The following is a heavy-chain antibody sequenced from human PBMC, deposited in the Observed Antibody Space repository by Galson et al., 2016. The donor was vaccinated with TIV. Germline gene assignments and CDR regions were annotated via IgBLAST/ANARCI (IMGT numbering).Heavy chain of an antibody. CDR2: IYPADSET. V-gene: IGHV5-51*01. CDR3: ARHHEFWSCPGNFYMDV. D-gene: IGHD3-3*01. J-gene: IGHJ6*03. Sequence: QSGAEVKKPGESLKISCKASGYSFATFWVGWVRQMPGQGLEWMGVIYPADSETRYSPSFQGQVTISADKSLSNAYLEWSSLKSSDTAIYYCARHHEFWSCPGNFYMDVWGKGTTVSVS. CDR1: GYSFATFW.